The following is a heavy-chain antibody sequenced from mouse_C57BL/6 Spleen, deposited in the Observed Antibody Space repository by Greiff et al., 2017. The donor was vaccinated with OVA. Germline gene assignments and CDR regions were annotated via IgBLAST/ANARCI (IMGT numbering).Heavy chain of an antibody. D-gene: IGHD1-1*01. CDR1: GYTFTDYY. CDR3: ARPITTVWYFDV. CDR2: INPYNGGT. V-gene: IGHV1-19*01. Sequence: VQLKQSGPVLVKPGASVKMSCKASGYTFTDYYMNWVKQSHGKSLEWIGVINPYNGGTSYNQKFKGKATLTVDKSSSTAYMELNSLTSEDSAVYYCARPITTVWYFDVWGTGTTVTVSS. J-gene: IGHJ1*03.